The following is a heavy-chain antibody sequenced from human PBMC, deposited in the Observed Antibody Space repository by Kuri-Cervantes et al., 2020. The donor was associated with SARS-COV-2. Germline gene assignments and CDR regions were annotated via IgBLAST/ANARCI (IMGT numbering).Heavy chain of an antibody. D-gene: IGHD4-11*01. CDR1: GFTFSSYD. Sequence: GGSLRLSCAASGFTFSSYDMHWVRQAPGKGLEWVAVIWYDGSNKYYADSVKGRFTISRDNSKNTLYLQMNSLRAEDTAVYYCARCAFTDYSNYYYYYYYGMDVWGQGTTVTVSS. CDR2: IWYDGSNK. CDR3: ARCAFTDYSNYYYYYYYGMDV. V-gene: IGHV3-33*08. J-gene: IGHJ6*02.